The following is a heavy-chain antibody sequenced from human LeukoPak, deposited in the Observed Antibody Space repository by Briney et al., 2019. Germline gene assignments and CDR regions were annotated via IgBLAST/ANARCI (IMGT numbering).Heavy chain of an antibody. CDR2: IYHSGST. CDR3: ARPYGDRDY. D-gene: IGHD4-17*01. V-gene: IGHV4-38-2*01. CDR1: GYSISSGYY. Sequence: SETLSLTCAVPGYSISSGYYWGWIRQPPGKGLEWIGSIYHSGSTYYNPSLKSRVTISVDTSKNQFSLKLSSVTAADTAVYYCARPYGDRDYWGQGTLVTVSS. J-gene: IGHJ4*02.